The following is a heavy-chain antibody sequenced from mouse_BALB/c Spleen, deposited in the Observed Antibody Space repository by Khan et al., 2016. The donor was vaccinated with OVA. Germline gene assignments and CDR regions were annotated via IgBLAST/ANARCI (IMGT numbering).Heavy chain of an antibody. Sequence: QVTLKESGPGILQPSQTLSLTCSVSGFSLTTSGMGVSWIRQPSGKGLKWLAHIYWDDDKRYNLPLKSRLTISKDTSSNQVFLQIPSMDPADTATYDCARRWSLRDYAMDYWGQGTSVTVSS. CDR1: GFSLTTSGMG. J-gene: IGHJ4*01. CDR3: ARRWSLRDYAMDY. V-gene: IGHV8-12*01. D-gene: IGHD2-1*01. CDR2: IYWDDDK.